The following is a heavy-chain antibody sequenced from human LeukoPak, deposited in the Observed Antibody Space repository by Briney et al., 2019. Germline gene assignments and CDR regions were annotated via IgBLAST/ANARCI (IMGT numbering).Heavy chain of an antibody. Sequence: PGGALRLSCAASGFTFISYGRHWVRQAPGKGLEGVAVIWYGGSNKYYAGSVKGRLTISRDNSNNTLYLHMNTLRAEDTAVYYYAKPAYCSSTSCYIGRRLDYWGQGPLVPVSS. CDR2: IWYGGSNK. CDR3: AKPAYCSSTSCYIGRRLDY. CDR1: GFTFISYG. J-gene: IGHJ4*02. V-gene: IGHV3-33*06. D-gene: IGHD2-2*02.